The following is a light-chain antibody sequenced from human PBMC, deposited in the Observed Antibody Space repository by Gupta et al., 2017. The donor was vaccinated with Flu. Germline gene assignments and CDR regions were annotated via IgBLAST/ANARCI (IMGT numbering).Light chain of an antibody. CDR2: EVS. CDR1: SSDVGGYNY. V-gene: IGLV2-14*01. CDR3: GSYTSSSTLV. Sequence: SALPQPASVPGSPGQSITISCTGTSSDVGGYNYVSWYQQHPGNAPILMIYEVSTRPPGVSNRFSGSKSGTAASLTISGRQEEEEADYYCGSYTSSSTLVFGGGTKLTVL. J-gene: IGLJ3*02.